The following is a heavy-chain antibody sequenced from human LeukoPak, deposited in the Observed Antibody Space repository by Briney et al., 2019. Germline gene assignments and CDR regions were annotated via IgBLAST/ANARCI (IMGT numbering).Heavy chain of an antibody. CDR2: ISGSGGST. CDR1: GFTFSSYG. CDR3: ARDLSGVAGYTYGRGIDY. V-gene: IGHV3-23*01. D-gene: IGHD5-18*01. Sequence: GGSLRLSCAASGFTFSSYGMSWVRQAPGKGLEWVSAISGSGGSTYYADSVKGRFTISRDNAKTSLYLQMNSLRAEDTAVYYCARDLSGVAGYTYGRGIDYWGQGTLVTVSS. J-gene: IGHJ4*02.